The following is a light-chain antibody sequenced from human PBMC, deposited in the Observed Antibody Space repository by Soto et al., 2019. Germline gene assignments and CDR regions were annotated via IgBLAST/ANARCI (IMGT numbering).Light chain of an antibody. V-gene: IGLV2-23*02. CDR3: CSHAGGYSWV. Sequence: QSDLTQPASESGSPGQTITISCTGTSSDVGSYNVVSWYQQLPGKDPKLIIYEVSKRPSWVSNRFSGSKSGYTASLTISGLHAEDEGDYYCCSHAGGYSWVVGGGTKLTVL. CDR2: EVS. CDR1: SSDVGSYNV. J-gene: IGLJ3*02.